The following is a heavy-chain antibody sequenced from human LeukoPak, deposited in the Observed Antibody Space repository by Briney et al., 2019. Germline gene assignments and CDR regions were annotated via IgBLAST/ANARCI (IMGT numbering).Heavy chain of an antibody. CDR1: GFTFSDHY. Sequence: GGSLRLSCEVPGFTFSDHYMSWIRQAPGKRLEWVSYISSGSTYTNYADSVEGRFTISRDNAKNSLYLQMNSLRAEDTAVYYCARDTWDGAVAAYFDYWGQGTLVTVSS. D-gene: IGHD6-19*01. CDR3: ARDTWDGAVAAYFDY. V-gene: IGHV3-11*05. J-gene: IGHJ4*02. CDR2: ISSGSTYT.